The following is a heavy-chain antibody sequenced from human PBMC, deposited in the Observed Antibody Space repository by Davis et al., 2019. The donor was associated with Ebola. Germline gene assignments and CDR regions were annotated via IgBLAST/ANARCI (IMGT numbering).Heavy chain of an antibody. V-gene: IGHV3-33*01. J-gene: IGHJ4*02. CDR3: ARGEAAAGTISRWYFDY. Sequence: PGGSLRLSCAASGFTFSSYGMHWVRQAPGKGLEWVAVIWYDGSNKYYADSVKGRFTISRDNSKNTLYLQMNSLRAEDTAVYYCARGEAAAGTISRWYFDYWGQGTLVTVSS. D-gene: IGHD6-13*01. CDR2: IWYDGSNK. CDR1: GFTFSSYG.